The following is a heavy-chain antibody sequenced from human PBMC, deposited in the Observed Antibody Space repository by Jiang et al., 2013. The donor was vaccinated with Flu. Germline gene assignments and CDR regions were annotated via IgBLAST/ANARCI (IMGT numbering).Heavy chain of an antibody. J-gene: IGHJ4*02. CDR1: GFTSVAML. D-gene: IGHD3-3*01. V-gene: IGHV3-30*04. CDR2: ISYDGSNK. Sequence: QLLESGGGVVQPGRSLRLSCAASGFTSVAMLCTGSARLQGKGLEWVAVISYDGSNKYYADSVKGRFTISRDNSKNTLYLQMNSLRAEDTAVYYCARASFIYRPSLEWLSLDYWGQGTLVTVSS. CDR3: ARASFIYRPSLEWLSLDY.